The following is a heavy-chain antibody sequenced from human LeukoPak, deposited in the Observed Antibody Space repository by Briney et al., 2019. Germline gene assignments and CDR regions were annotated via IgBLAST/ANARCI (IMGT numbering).Heavy chain of an antibody. CDR1: GGSISSSNW. CDR2: IYRSGST. Sequence: SGTLSLTCAVSGGSISSSNWWSWVRQPPGQGLEWIGEIYRSGSTNYNPSLKSRVTISVDKSKNQFSLKLSSVTAADTAVYYCAREQGYIAAGLGYWGQGTLVTVSS. D-gene: IGHD6-13*01. J-gene: IGHJ4*02. V-gene: IGHV4-4*02. CDR3: AREQGYIAAGLGY.